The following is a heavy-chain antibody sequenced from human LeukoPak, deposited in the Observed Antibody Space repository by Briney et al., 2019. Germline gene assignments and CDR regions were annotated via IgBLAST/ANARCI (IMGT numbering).Heavy chain of an antibody. J-gene: IGHJ4*02. Sequence: SETLSLTCSVTGGSISSSNYYWGWIRQSPGKGLEWIGSIYYSGSTYYNPSLKSRVTMSVDTSKNQFSLKLSSVSAADTAVYCCARDVRVQKWFEELIKTKTYYFDYWGQGALVTVSS. CDR1: GGSISSSNYY. CDR2: IYYSGST. CDR3: ARDVRVQKWFEELIKTKTYYFDY. D-gene: IGHD3-10*01. V-gene: IGHV4-39*07.